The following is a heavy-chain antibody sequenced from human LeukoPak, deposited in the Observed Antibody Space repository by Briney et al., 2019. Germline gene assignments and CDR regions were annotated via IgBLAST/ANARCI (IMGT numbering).Heavy chain of an antibody. J-gene: IGHJ6*03. CDR1: GYSFTNYW. Sequence: GESLKISCKGSGYSFTNYWIAWVRKMPGKGLECMGIIYPGDSDTRYSPSFQGQVTISVDKSITTAYLQWSSLKASDTAMYYCARLGCSTRSCYYYFYMDVWGKGTTVTVSS. CDR2: IYPGDSDT. CDR3: ARLGCSTRSCYYYFYMDV. V-gene: IGHV5-51*01. D-gene: IGHD2-2*01.